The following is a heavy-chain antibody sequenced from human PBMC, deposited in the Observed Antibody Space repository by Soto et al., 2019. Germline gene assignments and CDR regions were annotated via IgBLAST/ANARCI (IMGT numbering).Heavy chain of an antibody. Sequence: ASVKVSCKASGYTFTSYAMHWVRQAPGQRLEWMGWINAGNGNTNYAQKLQGRVTMTTDTSTSTAYMELRSLRSDDTAVYYCARIGYSSSWYLPAEQDYGMEVWGQGTTVTVSS. V-gene: IGHV1-3*01. CDR1: GYTFTSYA. D-gene: IGHD6-13*01. CDR3: ARIGYSSSWYLPAEQDYGMEV. CDR2: INAGNGNT. J-gene: IGHJ6*02.